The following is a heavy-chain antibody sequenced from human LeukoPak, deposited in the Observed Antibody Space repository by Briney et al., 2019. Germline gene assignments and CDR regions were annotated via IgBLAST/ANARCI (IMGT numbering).Heavy chain of an antibody. J-gene: IGHJ4*02. V-gene: IGHV1-2*02. CDR2: INPNSGGT. CDR1: GYTFTGYY. D-gene: IGHD6-19*01. Sequence: ASVIVSCKASGYTFTGYYIHWVRQAPGRGLEWMGWINPNSGGTNYAQKFQGRFTMTRDTSISTAYMELSRLTSDDTAVYYCAGDKAVAGINFFDSWGQGTLVTVSS. CDR3: AGDKAVAGINFFDS.